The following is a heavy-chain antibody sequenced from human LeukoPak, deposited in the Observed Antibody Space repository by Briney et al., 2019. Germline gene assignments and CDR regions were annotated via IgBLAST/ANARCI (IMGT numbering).Heavy chain of an antibody. Sequence: ASVKVSCKASGYTFTSYGISWVRQAPGQGLEWMGWISANNGNINPAKKLPGRVTMTTDTSTTTAYMELRSLSSSATAAYYFAIRQRAGIVRARGSYYSLDLFDYWGQGTLVTVSS. CDR1: GYTFTSYG. J-gene: IGHJ4*02. D-gene: IGHD1-26*01. CDR2: ISANNGNI. CDR3: AIRQRAGIVRARGSYYSLDLFDY. V-gene: IGHV1-18*01.